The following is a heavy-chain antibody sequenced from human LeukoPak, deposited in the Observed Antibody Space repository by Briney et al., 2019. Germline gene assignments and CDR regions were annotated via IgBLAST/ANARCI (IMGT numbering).Heavy chain of an antibody. CDR2: VYYSGST. J-gene: IGHJ4*02. Sequence: SETLSLTCTASGDSLSSGLYYWGWLPQPPGKGLTWIGCVYYSGSTLVTASFENRVARPVARTKHQFSLKLNSVTAAAPSSYFCARLCQVTTCAKFEYWGQGILVTVAS. CDR3: ARLCQVTTCAKFEY. V-gene: IGHV4-39*01. CDR1: GDSLSSGLYY. D-gene: IGHD2-21*02.